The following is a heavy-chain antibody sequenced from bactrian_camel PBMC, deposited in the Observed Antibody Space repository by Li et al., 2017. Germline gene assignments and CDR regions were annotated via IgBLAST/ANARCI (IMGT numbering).Heavy chain of an antibody. CDR1: GYTYSNYC. D-gene: IGHD1*01. Sequence: HVQLVESGGGSVQSGGSLRLSCAVSGYTYSNYCMGWFRQAPGKQREGVATIASDGSTNYAASVKGRFTISQDNAKKTLYLQMNSLKPGDTAMYYCAAANRWICGLGRTDYGHWGQGTQVTVS. V-gene: IGHV3S53*01. J-gene: IGHJ4*01. CDR3: AAANRWICGLGRTDYGH. CDR2: IASDGST.